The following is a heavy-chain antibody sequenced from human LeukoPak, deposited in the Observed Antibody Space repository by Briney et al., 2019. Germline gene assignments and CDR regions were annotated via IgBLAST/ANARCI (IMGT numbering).Heavy chain of an antibody. V-gene: IGHV3-11*04. CDR1: GFTFSDYY. CDR2: ISSSGSTI. Sequence: PGGSLRLSCAASGFTFSDYYMSWLRQAPGKGLGWVSYISSSGSTIYYAYSVKGRFTISRDNAKNSLYLQMNSLRAEDTAVYYCARRAGAYSHPYDYWGQGTLVTVSS. CDR3: ARRAGAYSHPYDY. J-gene: IGHJ4*02. D-gene: IGHD4/OR15-4a*01.